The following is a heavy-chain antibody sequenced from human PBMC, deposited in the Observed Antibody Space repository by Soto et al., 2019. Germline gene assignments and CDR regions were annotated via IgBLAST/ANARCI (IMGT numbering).Heavy chain of an antibody. V-gene: IGHV4-4*02. D-gene: IGHD6-13*01. Sequence: PSETLSRTGAVSGGSISSSNCWSWVRQPPGKGLEWIGEIYHSVSTNYNPSLKSRVTISVDKSKNQFSLKLSSVTAEDTAVYYCARFLAAAGDFDYWGQRTLVTVSS. CDR1: GGSISSSNC. CDR3: ARFLAAAGDFDY. J-gene: IGHJ4*02. CDR2: IYHSVST.